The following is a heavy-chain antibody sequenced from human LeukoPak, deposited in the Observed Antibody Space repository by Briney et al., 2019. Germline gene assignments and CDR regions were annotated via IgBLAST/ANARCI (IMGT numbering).Heavy chain of an antibody. Sequence: GGSLRLSCAASGFTFSSYGMSWVRQAPGKGLEWVSAIGGRDGSTYYADSVKGRFTISRDNAKKSLYLQMNSLRAEDTAMYYCATPLDYYDTSGYHQGGDWGQGTLVTVSS. CDR2: IGGRDGST. J-gene: IGHJ4*02. CDR1: GFTFSSYG. D-gene: IGHD3-22*01. CDR3: ATPLDYYDTSGYHQGGD. V-gene: IGHV3-23*01.